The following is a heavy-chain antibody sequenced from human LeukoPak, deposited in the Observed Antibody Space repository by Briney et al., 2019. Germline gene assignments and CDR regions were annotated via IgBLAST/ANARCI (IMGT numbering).Heavy chain of an antibody. J-gene: IGHJ4*02. CDR1: GYIFTDYY. CDR2: SNPNSGGT. CDR3: ARVKGGFGELSSFDY. Sequence: ASVKVSCKASGYIFTDYYMHWLRQPPGQGLEWMGCSNPNSGGTQYAPKFQGRVTMTRDTSITTAYMELSSLTFDDTAVYYCARVKGGFGELSSFDYWGQGTLVTVSS. D-gene: IGHD3-10*01. V-gene: IGHV1-2*07.